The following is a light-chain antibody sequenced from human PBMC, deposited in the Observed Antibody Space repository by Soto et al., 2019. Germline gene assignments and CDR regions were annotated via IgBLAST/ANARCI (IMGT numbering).Light chain of an antibody. CDR3: SSYTSSSTVV. CDR1: SSDVGGYDY. V-gene: IGLV2-14*01. Sequence: QSALTQPASVSGSPGQSITISCTGTSSDVGGYDYVSWYQQHPGKVPKLMIYNVRNRPSGVSNRFSGSKAGNTASLTISGLQAEDEAAYYCSSYTSSSTVVFGGGTKLTVL. J-gene: IGLJ2*01. CDR2: NVR.